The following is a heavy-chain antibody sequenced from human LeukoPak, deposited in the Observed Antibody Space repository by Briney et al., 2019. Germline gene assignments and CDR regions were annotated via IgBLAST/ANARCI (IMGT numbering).Heavy chain of an antibody. J-gene: IGHJ6*02. CDR3: AKGGYCSSTSCEIHYYYYGMDV. CDR2: ISGSGGST. D-gene: IGHD2-2*01. Sequence: GGSLRLSWAASGFTFSSYAMSWVRQAPGKGLEWVSAISGSGGSTYYADSVKGRFTISRDNSKNTLYLQMNSLRAEDTAVYYCAKGGYCSSTSCEIHYYYYGMDVWGQGTTVTVSS. CDR1: GFTFSSYA. V-gene: IGHV3-23*01.